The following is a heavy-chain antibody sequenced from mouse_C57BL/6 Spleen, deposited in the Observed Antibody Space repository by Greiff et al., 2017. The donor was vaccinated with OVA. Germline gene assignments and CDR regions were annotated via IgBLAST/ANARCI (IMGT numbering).Heavy chain of an antibody. CDR2: INPGSGGT. Sequence: VQLQQSGAELVRPGTSVKVSCKASGYAFTNYLIEWVKQRPGQGLEWIGVINPGSGGTNYNEKFKGKATLTADKSSSTAYMQLSSLTSEDSAVYFCARRTTVFDYWGQGTTLTVSS. D-gene: IGHD1-1*01. V-gene: IGHV1-54*01. CDR1: GYAFTNYL. J-gene: IGHJ2*01. CDR3: ARRTTVFDY.